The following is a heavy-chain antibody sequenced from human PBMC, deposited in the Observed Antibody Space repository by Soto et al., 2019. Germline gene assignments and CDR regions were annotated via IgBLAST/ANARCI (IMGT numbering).Heavy chain of an antibody. J-gene: IGHJ4*02. D-gene: IGHD3-3*01. CDR1: GGSISSYY. V-gene: IGHV4-59*01. Sequence: SETLSLTCTVSGGSISSYYWSWIRQPPGKGLEWIGYIYYSGSTNYNPSLKSRVTISVDTSKNQFSLKLSSVTAADTAVYYCARAATPYDVWNGYPYCFDYWGQGTLVTVSS. CDR3: ARAATPYDVWNGYPYCFDY. CDR2: IYYSGST.